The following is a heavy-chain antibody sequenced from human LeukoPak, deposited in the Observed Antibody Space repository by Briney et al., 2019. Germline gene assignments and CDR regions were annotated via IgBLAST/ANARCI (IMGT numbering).Heavy chain of an antibody. Sequence: GGSLRLSCAASGFTFSSYTINWVRQAPGKGLEWVSAISGSGGSTYYADSVKGRFTISRDNSKNTLYLQMNSLRAEDTAVYYCAKARYFDWLFPLDYWGQGTLVTVSS. J-gene: IGHJ4*02. V-gene: IGHV3-23*01. CDR2: ISGSGGST. D-gene: IGHD3-9*01. CDR1: GFTFSSYT. CDR3: AKARYFDWLFPLDY.